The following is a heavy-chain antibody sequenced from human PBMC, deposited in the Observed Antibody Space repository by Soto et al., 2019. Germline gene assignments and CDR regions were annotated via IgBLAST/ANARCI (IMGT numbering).Heavy chain of an antibody. V-gene: IGHV1-18*01. J-gene: IGHJ4*02. CDR2: ISVYNGNI. Sequence: QVQLLQSGAEVKKPEASVKVSCKASGYMFNTYGITWVRQAPGQGLEWTGWISVYNGNIDYAQKFEGRVTMTIDTSTSTAYMELKSLTSDDTAVYYCARTYGSGDYFLPFEYWGQGTPVSVSS. D-gene: IGHD3-10*01. CDR3: ARTYGSGDYFLPFEY. CDR1: GYMFNTYG.